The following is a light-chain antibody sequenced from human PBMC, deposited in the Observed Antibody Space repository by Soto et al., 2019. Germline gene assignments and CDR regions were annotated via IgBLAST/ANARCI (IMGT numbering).Light chain of an antibody. CDR1: QSVSSN. J-gene: IGKJ4*01. V-gene: IGKV3-15*01. CDR3: QQRSNWPLT. CDR2: GAS. Sequence: IEMTQSPATLSVSPGERATLSCRASQSVSSNLVWYQQKPGQAPRLLIYGASTRVTGIPARFSGSGSGTEFTLTISRLEPEDFAIYYCQQRSNWPLTFGGGTKVDIK.